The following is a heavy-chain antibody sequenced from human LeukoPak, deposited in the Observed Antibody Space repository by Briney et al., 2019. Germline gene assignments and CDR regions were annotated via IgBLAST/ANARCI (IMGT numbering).Heavy chain of an antibody. D-gene: IGHD6-19*01. V-gene: IGHV3-74*01. CDR2: IKSDGTFI. CDR1: GFTFSRYW. J-gene: IGHJ4*02. Sequence: GGSLRLSCEASGFTFSRYWMYLVRHAPGKGLEWVSRIKSDGTFISYAESVRGRFTISRDNAKKTLLLEMNSLRVDDTGIYYCARAAEDRSGWAFDYWGQGTLVTVSS. CDR3: ARAAEDRSGWAFDY.